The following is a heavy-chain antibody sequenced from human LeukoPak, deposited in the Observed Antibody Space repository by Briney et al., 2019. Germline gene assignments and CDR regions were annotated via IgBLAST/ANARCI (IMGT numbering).Heavy chain of an antibody. D-gene: IGHD3-22*01. CDR1: GFTVSSNY. V-gene: IGHV3-53*01. J-gene: IGHJ2*01. Sequence: GGSLRLSCAASGFTVSSNYMGWVRQAPGKGLEWVSVIYSGVSTYYADSVKGRFTISRDDSKNTLYLQMNSLRAEDTALYYCARDRRYYDSSGYYFHWYFDLWGRGTLVTVSS. CDR3: ARDRRYYDSSGYYFHWYFDL. CDR2: IYSGVST.